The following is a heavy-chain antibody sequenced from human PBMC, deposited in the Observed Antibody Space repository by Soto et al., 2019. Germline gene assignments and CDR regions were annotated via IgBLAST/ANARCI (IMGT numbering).Heavy chain of an antibody. CDR2: IKQDGSEK. J-gene: IGHJ4*02. D-gene: IGHD6-19*01. V-gene: IGHV3-7*03. Sequence: GGSLRLSCAASGFTFSSYWMSWVRQAPGKGLEWVANIKQDGSEKYYVDSVKGRFTISRDNAKNSLYLQMNSLRAEDTAMYYCATITGYSSGWYHAYYFDYWGQGTLVTVSS. CDR3: ATITGYSSGWYHAYYFDY. CDR1: GFTFSSYW.